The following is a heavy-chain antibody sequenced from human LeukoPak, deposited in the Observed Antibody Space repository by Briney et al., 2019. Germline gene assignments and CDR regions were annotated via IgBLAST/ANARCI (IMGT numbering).Heavy chain of an antibody. CDR3: ARHGSGYSGYDKFHSYIYYYYGMDV. CDR1: GYSFTSYW. J-gene: IGHJ6*02. V-gene: IGHV5-51*01. CDR2: IYPGDSDT. Sequence: GESLKISCKGSGYSFTSYWIGWVRQMPGKGLEWMGIIYPGDSDTRYSPSFQGQVTISADKSISTAYLQWSSLKASDTAMYYCARHGSGYSGYDKFHSYIYYYYGMDVWGQGATVTVSS. D-gene: IGHD5-12*01.